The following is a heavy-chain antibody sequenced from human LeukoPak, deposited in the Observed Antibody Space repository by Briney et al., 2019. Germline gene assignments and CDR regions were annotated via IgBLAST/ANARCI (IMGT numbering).Heavy chain of an antibody. D-gene: IGHD3-22*01. V-gene: IGHV3-48*04. CDR2: ISSSSSTK. Sequence: PGGSLRLSCAASGFTFSSYRMNWVRQAPGKGLECISYISSSSSTKYYADSVKGRFTISRDNAKNSLYLQMNSLRAEDTAVYYCAREARHSSTYYYDSWFDPWGQGTLVTVSS. J-gene: IGHJ5*02. CDR1: GFTFSSYR. CDR3: AREARHSSTYYYDSWFDP.